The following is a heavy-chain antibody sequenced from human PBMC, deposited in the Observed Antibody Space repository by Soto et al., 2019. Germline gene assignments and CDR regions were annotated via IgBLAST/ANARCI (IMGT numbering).Heavy chain of an antibody. CDR3: ARVFRDGDLCPRFDY. Sequence: QVQLQESGPGLVKPSQTLSLTCTVSGGSISSGDYYWSCIRQPPGKGLEWIGYIYYSGSTYYNPPLKSRVTISVDTSKDQFSLKLSSVTAADTAVYYCARVFRDGDLCPRFDYWGQGTLVTVSS. CDR2: IYYSGST. CDR1: GGSISSGDYY. J-gene: IGHJ4*02. D-gene: IGHD4-17*01. V-gene: IGHV4-30-4*01.